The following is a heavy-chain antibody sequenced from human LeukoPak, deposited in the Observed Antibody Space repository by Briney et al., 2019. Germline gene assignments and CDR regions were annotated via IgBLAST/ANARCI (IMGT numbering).Heavy chain of an antibody. D-gene: IGHD2-21*01. CDR2: IRDIGDAT. Sequence: GGSLRLSCAASGFTFSSHGMSWVRQAPGKGLEWISHIRDIGDATYYADSVNGRFTISRDNSKNTVYLQMNSLRAEDTDVYYCTLYSYWGQGTLVTVSS. CDR3: TLYSY. J-gene: IGHJ4*02. V-gene: IGHV3-23*01. CDR1: GFTFSSHG.